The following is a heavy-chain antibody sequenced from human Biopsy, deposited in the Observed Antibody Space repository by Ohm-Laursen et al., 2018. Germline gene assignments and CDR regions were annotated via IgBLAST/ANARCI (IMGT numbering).Heavy chain of an antibody. Sequence: SLRLSCAASGFTFGNYAKHWVRQGPGKGLERISIICNDGTNEDYADSVKGRLTISRDNSKNTLYLQINTLTIEDTSFYYCARLLSSVFYGYFDVWGRGTLVTVSS. V-gene: IGHV3-33*08. CDR3: ARLLSSVFYGYFDV. CDR1: GFTFGNYA. J-gene: IGHJ2*01. D-gene: IGHD5/OR15-5a*01. CDR2: ICNDGTNE.